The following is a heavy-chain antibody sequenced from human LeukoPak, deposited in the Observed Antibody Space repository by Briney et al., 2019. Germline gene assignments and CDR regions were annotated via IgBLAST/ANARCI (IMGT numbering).Heavy chain of an antibody. CDR3: ARDGLGYCSGGSCYFS. D-gene: IGHD2-15*01. Sequence: SVKVSCKASGGTFSSYAISWVRQAPGQGLEWMGRIIPILGIANYAQKFQGRVTITADKSTSTAYMELSSLRSEDTAVYYCARDGLGYCSGGSCYFSWGQGTLVTVSS. J-gene: IGHJ4*02. V-gene: IGHV1-69*04. CDR1: GGTFSSYA. CDR2: IIPILGIA.